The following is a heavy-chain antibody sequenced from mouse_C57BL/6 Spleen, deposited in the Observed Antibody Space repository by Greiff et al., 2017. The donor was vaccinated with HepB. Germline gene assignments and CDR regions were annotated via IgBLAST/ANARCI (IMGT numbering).Heavy chain of an antibody. Sequence: DVMLVESGGGLVKPGGSLKLSCAASGFTFSSYAMSWVRQTPEKRLEWVATISDGGSYTYYPDNVKGRFTISRDNAKNNLYLQMSHLKSEDTAMYYCARIKREGAMDYWGQGTSVTVSS. V-gene: IGHV5-4*03. CDR2: ISDGGSYT. D-gene: IGHD1-3*01. J-gene: IGHJ4*01. CDR1: GFTFSSYA. CDR3: ARIKREGAMDY.